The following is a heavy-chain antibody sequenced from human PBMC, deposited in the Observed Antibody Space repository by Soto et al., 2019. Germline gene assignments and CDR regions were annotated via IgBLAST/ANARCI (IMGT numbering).Heavy chain of an antibody. CDR2: IYYSGST. Sequence: SETLSLTCTVSGGSISSSSYYWGWIRQPPGKGLEWIGSIYYSGSTYYNPSLKSRVTISVDTSKNQFSLKLSSVTAADTAVYYCARDRGSSSWYERGYFDYWGQGTLVTSPQ. V-gene: IGHV4-39*07. CDR3: ARDRGSSSWYERGYFDY. J-gene: IGHJ4*02. CDR1: GGSISSSSYY. D-gene: IGHD6-13*01.